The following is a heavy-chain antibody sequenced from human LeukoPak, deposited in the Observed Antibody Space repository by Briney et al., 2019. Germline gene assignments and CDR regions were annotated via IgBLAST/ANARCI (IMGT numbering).Heavy chain of an antibody. J-gene: IGHJ4*02. CDR3: ARDPNDGYAFLDY. D-gene: IGHD2-8*01. CDR2: IFDDGTT. V-gene: IGHV3-66*02. CDR1: EFIVTNYH. Sequence: PGGSLRPSCAASEFIVTNYHMNWVRQAPGKGLEWVSNIFDDGTTYYADSVKGRFTISRDISKNTAYLQMNSLRVEDTAVYYCARDPNDGYAFLDYWGQGTVVTVSS.